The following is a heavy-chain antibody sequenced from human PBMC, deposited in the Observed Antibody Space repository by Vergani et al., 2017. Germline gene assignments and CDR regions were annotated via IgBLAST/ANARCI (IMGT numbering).Heavy chain of an antibody. D-gene: IGHD3-22*01. J-gene: IGHJ2*01. V-gene: IGHV4-34*01. CDR1: GGSFSGYY. Sequence: QVQLQQWGAGLLKPSETLSLTCAVYGGSFSGYYWSWIRQPPGKGLEWIGEINHSGSTNYNPSLKSRVTISVDTSKNQFSLKLSSVTAADTAVYYCARVLTYYYDSSGTESSYWYFDLWGRGTLVTVSS. CDR2: INHSGST. CDR3: ARVLTYYYDSSGTESSYWYFDL.